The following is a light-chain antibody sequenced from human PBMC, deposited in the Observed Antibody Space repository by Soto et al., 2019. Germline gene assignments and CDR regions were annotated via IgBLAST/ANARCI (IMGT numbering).Light chain of an antibody. CDR2: EVT. CDR3: FSFTSNRTHE. J-gene: IGLJ1*01. CDR1: SSDVGGYVF. V-gene: IGLV2-8*01. Sequence: QSALTQPPSASGSPGQSVTISCTGTSSDVGGYVFVSWYQQHPGKAPKVMIYEVTKRPSGVPDRFSGSKSGNTAYLNICGLQVEDEAEYFGFSFTSNRTHEVGTGTKV.